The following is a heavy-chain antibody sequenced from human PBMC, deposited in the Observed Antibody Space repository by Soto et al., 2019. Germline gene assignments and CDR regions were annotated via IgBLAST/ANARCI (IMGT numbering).Heavy chain of an antibody. D-gene: IGHD3-3*01. J-gene: IGHJ4*02. CDR2: ISGSGGST. CDR3: AKGDYYDFWGGYSFYFDY. Sequence: EVQLLESGGGLVQPGGSLRLSCVASGFTFSSYAMSWVRQAAGKGLEWVSVISGSGGSTYYADSVKGRFTISRANSKNTLYLQTNSLRAEDTAVYYCAKGDYYDFWGGYSFYFDYWGQGTLVTVSS. CDR1: GFTFSSYA. V-gene: IGHV3-23*01.